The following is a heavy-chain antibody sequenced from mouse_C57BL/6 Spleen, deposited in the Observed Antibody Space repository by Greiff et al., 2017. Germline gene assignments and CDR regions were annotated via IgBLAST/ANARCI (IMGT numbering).Heavy chain of an antibody. CDR1: GFNITDYY. J-gene: IGHJ2*01. V-gene: IGHV14-2*01. Sequence: VQLQQSGAELVKPGASVKLSCTASGFNITDYYMHWVKQRTDQGLEWIGRLDPEDGDTTSAPKFQGQATITADTSSHTAYLQLSSLTSEDTAVYYCARPPDDSKGDDFDYGGQGTTLTGSS. D-gene: IGHD2-5*01. CDR3: ARPPDDSKGDDFDY. CDR2: LDPEDGDT.